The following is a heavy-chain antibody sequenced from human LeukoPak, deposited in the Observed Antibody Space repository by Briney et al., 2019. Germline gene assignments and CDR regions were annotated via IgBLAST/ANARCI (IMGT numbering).Heavy chain of an antibody. V-gene: IGHV3-30*04. CDR1: GFTFSTSA. D-gene: IGHD3-9*01. J-gene: IGHJ4*02. CDR3: ARDKRRRFFDWLFIDY. Sequence: GRSLRLSCAASGFTFSTSAMHWVRQAPGKGLEWVAVISYDGSNTYYADSVKGRFTISRDNFNNTLYLQVNGLRAEDTAEYYCARDKRRRFFDWLFIDYWGQGTLVTVSS. CDR2: ISYDGSNT.